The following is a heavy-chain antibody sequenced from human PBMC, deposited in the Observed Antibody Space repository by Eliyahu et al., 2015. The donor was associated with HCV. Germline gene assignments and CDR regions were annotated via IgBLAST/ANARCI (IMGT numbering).Heavy chain of an antibody. J-gene: IGHJ4*02. CDR3: AKDRESEYSSSSTGLFDY. CDR2: ISGSGGST. V-gene: IGHV3-23*01. D-gene: IGHD6-6*01. CDR1: XFTFSSYA. Sequence: EVQLLESGGGLVQPGGSLRLSCAASXFTFSSYAXSWVRQAPGKGLEWVSAISGSGGSTYYADSVKGRFTISRDNSKNTLYLQMNSLRAEDTAVYYCAKDRESEYSSSSTGLFDYWGQGTLVTVSS.